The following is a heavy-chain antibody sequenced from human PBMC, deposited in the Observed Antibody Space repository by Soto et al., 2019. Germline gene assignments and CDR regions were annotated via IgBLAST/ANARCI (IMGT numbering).Heavy chain of an antibody. CDR1: GYSFTSYW. Sequence: PGESLKISCKGSGYSFTSYWIGWVRQMPGKGLEWMGIIYPGDSDTRYSPSFQGQVTISADKSISTAYLQWSSLKASDTAMYYCARLPEDTVTTRGSYYYYYMDVWGKGTTVTVSS. D-gene: IGHD4-17*01. V-gene: IGHV5-51*01. CDR3: ARLPEDTVTTRGSYYYYYMDV. CDR2: IYPGDSDT. J-gene: IGHJ6*03.